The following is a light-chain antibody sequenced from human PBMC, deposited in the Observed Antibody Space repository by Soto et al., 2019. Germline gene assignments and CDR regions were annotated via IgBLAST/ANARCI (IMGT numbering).Light chain of an antibody. V-gene: IGKV3-11*01. CDR3: QQRSNWPPWT. CDR2: DAS. Sequence: EIVLTQSPATLSLSPGERATLSCRASQSIGYYLAWYQEKPGQAPRLLIYDASIRATGIPARFSGSGSGTDFTLTISSLEPEDFAVYYCQQRSNWPPWTFGQGTKVDIK. J-gene: IGKJ1*01. CDR1: QSIGYY.